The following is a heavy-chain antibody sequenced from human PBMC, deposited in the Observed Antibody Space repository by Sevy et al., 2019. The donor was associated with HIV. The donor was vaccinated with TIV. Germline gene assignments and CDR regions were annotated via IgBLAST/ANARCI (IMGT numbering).Heavy chain of an antibody. D-gene: IGHD6-13*01. CDR1: GFTFSNAW. Sequence: GGSLRLSCAASGFTFSNAWMSWVRQAPGKGLEWVGRIKSKSDGGTTDYAAPVKGRLTISRDDSRNTLYLQMNSLKTEDTAVYYCTTVAAAGQYDYWGQGTLVTVSS. CDR3: TTVAAAGQYDY. CDR2: IKSKSDGGTT. V-gene: IGHV3-15*01. J-gene: IGHJ4*02.